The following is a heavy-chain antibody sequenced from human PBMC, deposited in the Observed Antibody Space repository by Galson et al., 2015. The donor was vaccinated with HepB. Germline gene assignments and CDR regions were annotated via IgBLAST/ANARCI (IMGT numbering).Heavy chain of an antibody. V-gene: IGHV1-69*10. J-gene: IGHJ4*02. CDR2: IIPDLNIT. CDR1: GDNFNKYN. CDR3: ASGLSDTSGSPGG. D-gene: IGHD3-22*01. Sequence: SVKVSCKASGDNFNKYNLSWLRQAPGQGLEWMGGIIPDLNITRNTQKFQGRLTISADRSTSTAYMELSTLKSEDTAVYYCASGLSDTSGSPGGWGQGTLVTVSS.